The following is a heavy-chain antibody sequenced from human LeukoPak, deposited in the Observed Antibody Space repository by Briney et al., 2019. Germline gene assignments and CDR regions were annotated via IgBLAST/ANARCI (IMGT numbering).Heavy chain of an antibody. Sequence: SETLSLTSAVYGGSFSGYYWSWIRQPPGKGLEWIGEINHSGSTNYNPSLKSRVTISVDTSKNQFSLKLSSVTAADTAVYYCARTYYDFWSGALMSWFDPWGQGTLVTVSS. CDR2: INHSGST. D-gene: IGHD3-3*01. J-gene: IGHJ5*02. CDR1: GGSFSGYY. V-gene: IGHV4-34*01. CDR3: ARTYYDFWSGALMSWFDP.